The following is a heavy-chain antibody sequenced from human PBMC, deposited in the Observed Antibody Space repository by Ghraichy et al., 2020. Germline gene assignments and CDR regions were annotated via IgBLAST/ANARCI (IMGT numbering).Heavy chain of an antibody. Sequence: GSLNISCAASGFTFSNYWMAWVRQAPGKGLEWVANINEDGSEKSYADSVKGRFTISRDNAKNSLYLQMNSLTAEDTAVYYCARHSSPTSDAFDIWGQGTVVTVSS. V-gene: IGHV3-7*01. CDR3: ARHSSPTSDAFDI. CDR2: INEDGSEK. D-gene: IGHD2/OR15-2a*01. CDR1: GFTFSNYW. J-gene: IGHJ3*02.